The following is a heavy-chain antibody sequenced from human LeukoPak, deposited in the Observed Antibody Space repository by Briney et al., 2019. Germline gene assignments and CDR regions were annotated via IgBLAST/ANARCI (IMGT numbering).Heavy chain of an antibody. D-gene: IGHD3-10*01. CDR3: ARGSRGYSSGSYHLDY. Sequence: SETLSLTCAVYGGSFSGYYWSWIRQPPGKGLEWIGEINHSGSTNYNPSLKSRVTISVDTSKNQFSLKLSSVTAADTAVYYCARGSRGYSSGSYHLDYWGQGTLVTVSS. CDR1: GGSFSGYY. CDR2: INHSGST. J-gene: IGHJ4*02. V-gene: IGHV4-34*01.